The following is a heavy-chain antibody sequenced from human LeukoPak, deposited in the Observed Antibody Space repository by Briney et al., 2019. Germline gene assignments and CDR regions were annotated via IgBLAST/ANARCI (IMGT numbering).Heavy chain of an antibody. CDR1: GFTVSSNY. CDR2: IYSGGST. Sequence: PGGSLRLSCAASGFTVSSNYMSWVRQAPGKGLEWVLVIYSGGSTYYADSVKGRFTISRDNSKNTLYLQMNSLRAEDTAVYYCARDPRENWDFDYWGQGTLVTVSS. CDR3: ARDPRENWDFDY. J-gene: IGHJ4*02. V-gene: IGHV3-66*01. D-gene: IGHD3-16*01.